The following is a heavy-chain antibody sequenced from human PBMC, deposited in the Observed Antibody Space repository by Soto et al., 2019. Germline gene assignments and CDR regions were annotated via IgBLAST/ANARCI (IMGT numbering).Heavy chain of an antibody. D-gene: IGHD1-1*01. V-gene: IGHV3-30*18. J-gene: IGHJ4*02. CDR2: ISYDGSNK. CDR3: AKRDPGAKTFDY. CDR1: GFTFRSYG. Sequence: PGGSLRLSCAASGFTFRSYGMHWVRQAPGKGLEWVAVISYDGSNKYYADSVKGRFTISRDNSKNTLYLQMNSLRAEDTAVYYCAKRDPGAKTFDYWGQGTLVTVSS.